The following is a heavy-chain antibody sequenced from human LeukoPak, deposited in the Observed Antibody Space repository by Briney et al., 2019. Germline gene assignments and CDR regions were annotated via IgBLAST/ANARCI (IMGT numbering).Heavy chain of an antibody. Sequence: SETLSLTCTVSGGSISSYYWSWIRQPPGKGLEWIGYIYYSGSTNYNPSLKSRVTISVDTSKNQFSLKLSSVTAADTAVYYCATYYYDSSGSIWGQGTMVTVSS. V-gene: IGHV4-59*12. CDR2: IYYSGST. CDR1: GGSISSYY. J-gene: IGHJ3*02. CDR3: ATYYYDSSGSI. D-gene: IGHD3-22*01.